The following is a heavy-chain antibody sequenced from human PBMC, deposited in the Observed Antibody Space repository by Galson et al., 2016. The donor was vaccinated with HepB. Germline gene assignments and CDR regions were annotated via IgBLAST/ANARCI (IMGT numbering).Heavy chain of an antibody. CDR2: IEYSGST. Sequence: SETLSLTCNVSGGSVSGGSYYWSWIRQSPEKGLEWIAYIEYSGSTNYNPSLRSRVTISIDTSKNKFSLRLTSMTAADTAVYYCARGPWMLPRGSFDIWGQGTTVIVS. CDR3: ARGPWMLPRGSFDI. V-gene: IGHV4-61*01. J-gene: IGHJ3*02. CDR1: GGSVSGGSYY. D-gene: IGHD2-2*03.